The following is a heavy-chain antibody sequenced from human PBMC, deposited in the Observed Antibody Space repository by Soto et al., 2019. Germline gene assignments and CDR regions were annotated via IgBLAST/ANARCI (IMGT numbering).Heavy chain of an antibody. V-gene: IGHV3-11*01. Sequence: GSLRLSCAASGFTFVDSYMSCIRHSPGKGLEWISYITFSGNTVYYADSLKGRFTISRDNAKNSLYLQMNRLRAEDTAVYYCARVSWREKYGMDVWGQGTTVTVSS. CDR1: GFTFVDSY. J-gene: IGHJ6*02. CDR3: ARVSWREKYGMDV. CDR2: ITFSGNTV.